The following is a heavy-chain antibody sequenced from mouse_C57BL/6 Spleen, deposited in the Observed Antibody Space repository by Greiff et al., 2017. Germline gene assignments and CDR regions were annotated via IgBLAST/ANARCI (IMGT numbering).Heavy chain of an antibody. CDR3: ARWEVGWGKGYAMGY. D-gene: IGHD2-3*01. J-gene: IGHJ4*01. CDR2: IDPSDSDT. Sequence: QVQLQQPGAELVRPGSSVKLSCTASGYTFTSYWMHWVKQRPIQGLEWIGNIDPSDSDTHYTHKFKGKVTFTGDKSPSTAYLQLSSVPSEDSAVYYCARWEVGWGKGYAMGYGGQGTGVTVSS. V-gene: IGHV1-52*01. CDR1: GYTFTSYW.